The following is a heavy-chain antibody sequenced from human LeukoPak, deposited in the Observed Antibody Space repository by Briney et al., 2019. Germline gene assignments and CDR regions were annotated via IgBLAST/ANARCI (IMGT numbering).Heavy chain of an antibody. CDR3: ARDGSYYYGSGSYTGDY. V-gene: IGHV1-2*02. D-gene: IGHD3-10*01. CDR2: INPNSGGT. J-gene: IGHJ4*02. Sequence: GASVKVSCKASGYTFTGYYMHWVRQATGQGLEWMGWINPNSGGTNYAQKFQGRVTMTRDTSISTAYMELSRLRSDDTAVYYCARDGSYYYGSGSYTGDYWGQGTLVTVSS. CDR1: GYTFTGYY.